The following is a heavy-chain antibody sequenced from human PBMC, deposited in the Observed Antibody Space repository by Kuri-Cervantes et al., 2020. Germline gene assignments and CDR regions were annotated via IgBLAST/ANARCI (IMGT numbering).Heavy chain of an antibody. CDR2: INAGNGNT. V-gene: IGHV1-3*01. Sequence: ASVKVSCKASGYTFTSYAMHWVRQAPGQRLEWMGWINAGNGNTKYSQKFQGRVTITRDTSTSTAYMELRSLRSDDTAVYYCARDTYSSSSWFDPWGQGTLVTVSS. CDR3: ARDTYSSSSWFDP. CDR1: GYTFTSYA. D-gene: IGHD6-6*01. J-gene: IGHJ5*02.